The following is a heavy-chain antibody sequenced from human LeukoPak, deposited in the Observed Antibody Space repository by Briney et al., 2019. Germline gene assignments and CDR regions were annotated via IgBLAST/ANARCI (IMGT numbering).Heavy chain of an antibody. V-gene: IGHV4-59*01. Sequence: SETLSLTCTFSGGSISSYSWSWIRQPPGKGLEWIGYIYHSGSTNYNPSLKSRVIISVDTSKSQVALKLSSVTAADTAVYYCARGEAYCSGGSCRPHFQYWGQGTPVTVSS. CDR2: IYHSGST. D-gene: IGHD2-15*01. CDR1: GGSISSYS. J-gene: IGHJ1*01. CDR3: ARGEAYCSGGSCRPHFQY.